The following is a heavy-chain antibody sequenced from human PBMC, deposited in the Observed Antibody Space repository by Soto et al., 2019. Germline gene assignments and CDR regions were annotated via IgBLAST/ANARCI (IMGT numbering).Heavy chain of an antibody. CDR1: GFTFSSYG. V-gene: IGHV3-30*18. CDR3: AKDALGYCSSTSCYPIDY. CDR2: ISYDGSNK. D-gene: IGHD2-2*01. J-gene: IGHJ4*02. Sequence: PGGSLRLSCAASGFTFSSYGMHWVRQAPGKGLEWVAVISYDGSNKYYADSVKGRFTISRDNSKNTLYLQMNSLRAEDTAVYYCAKDALGYCSSTSCYPIDYWGQGTLVTVSS.